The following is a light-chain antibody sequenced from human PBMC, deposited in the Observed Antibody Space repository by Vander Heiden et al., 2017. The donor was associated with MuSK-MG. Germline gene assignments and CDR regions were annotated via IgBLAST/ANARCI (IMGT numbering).Light chain of an antibody. CDR3: MQSIQLPLT. CDR1: RSLLHSDGKTY. CDR2: EGS. Sequence: DSVLTQPPLSLSVTPGQPASISCMSGRSLLHSDGKTYLYWFLQKPGQPPQLLIYEGSNRCSGVPDRFSGRGSGTDFTLKISRVEAGDVGVYYCMQSIQLPLTFGQGTRLEIK. J-gene: IGKJ5*01. V-gene: IGKV2D-29*01.